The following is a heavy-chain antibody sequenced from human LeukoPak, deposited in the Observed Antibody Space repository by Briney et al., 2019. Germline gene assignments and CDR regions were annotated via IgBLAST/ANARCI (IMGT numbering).Heavy chain of an antibody. J-gene: IGHJ4*02. Sequence: GGSLRLSCAASGFTFSSYSMNWVRQAPGKGLEWVSSISSGSSYIYYADSVKGRFTISRDNAKNSLYLQMNSLRAEDTAVYYCARVWMGGLPSNSFDYWGQGTLVTVSS. V-gene: IGHV3-21*01. D-gene: IGHD4-11*01. CDR3: ARVWMGGLPSNSFDY. CDR1: GFTFSSYS. CDR2: ISSGSSYI.